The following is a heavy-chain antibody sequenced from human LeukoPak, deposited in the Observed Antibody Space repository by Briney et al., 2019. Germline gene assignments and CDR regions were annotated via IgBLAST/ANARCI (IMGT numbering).Heavy chain of an antibody. Sequence: GRSLRLSCAASGFTFSSYGMHWVRQAPGKGLEWVAVISYDGSNKYYADSVKGRFTISRDNSKNTLYLQMNSLRAEDTAVYYCAELGITMIGGVWGKGTTVTISS. CDR2: ISYDGSNK. CDR3: AELGITMIGGV. CDR1: GFTFSSYG. D-gene: IGHD3-10*02. V-gene: IGHV3-30*18. J-gene: IGHJ6*04.